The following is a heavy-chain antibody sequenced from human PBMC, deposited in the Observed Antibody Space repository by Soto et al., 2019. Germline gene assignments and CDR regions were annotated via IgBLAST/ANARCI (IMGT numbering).Heavy chain of an antibody. Sequence: PGGSLRLSCAASGFTFSSGGMHWVRQAPGKGLVWVSRISSDGSSTSYADSVKGRFTISRDNAKNTLYLQMNSLRAEDTAVYYCARDSTTVMYYYGMDVWGQGTTVTVSS. CDR3: ARDSTTVMYYYGMDV. V-gene: IGHV3-74*01. J-gene: IGHJ6*02. D-gene: IGHD4-17*01. CDR2: ISSDGSST. CDR1: GFTFSSGG.